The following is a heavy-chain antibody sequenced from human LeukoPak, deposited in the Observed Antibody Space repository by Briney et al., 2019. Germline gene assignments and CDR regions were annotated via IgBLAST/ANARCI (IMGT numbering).Heavy chain of an antibody. Sequence: SVKASCKASGGTFSSYAISWVRQAPGQGLEWMGRIIPIFGTANYAQKFQGRVTITTDESTSTAYMELSSLRSEDTAVYYCARATSRGYSGYEGNWFDPWGQGTLVTVSS. CDR3: ARATSRGYSGYEGNWFDP. CDR1: GGTFSSYA. D-gene: IGHD5-12*01. CDR2: IIPIFGTA. V-gene: IGHV1-69*05. J-gene: IGHJ5*02.